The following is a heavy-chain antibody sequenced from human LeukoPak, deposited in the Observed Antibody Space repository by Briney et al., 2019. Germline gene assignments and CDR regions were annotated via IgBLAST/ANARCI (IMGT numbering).Heavy chain of an antibody. CDR2: AYYDGTS. Sequence: SETLSLTCTVSGGSINSHSYYWGWIRQPPGKGLEWIGSAYYDGTSYSNPSLTSRAAVFVDTSRDEFSLDLSFVTAADTAVYYCVRHISTNTGYFDSCGQGTLVSVSS. CDR1: GGSINSHSYY. J-gene: IGHJ4*02. D-gene: IGHD5-24*01. CDR3: VRHISTNTGYFDS. V-gene: IGHV4-39*01.